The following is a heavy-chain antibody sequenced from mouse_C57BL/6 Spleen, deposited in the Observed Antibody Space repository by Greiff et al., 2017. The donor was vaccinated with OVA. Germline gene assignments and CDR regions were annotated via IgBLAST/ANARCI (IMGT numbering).Heavy chain of an antibody. V-gene: IGHV4-1*01. D-gene: IGHD1-1*01. CDR3: ARADYYGSSLYYYAMDY. CDR1: GIDFSRYW. CDR2: INPDSSTI. J-gene: IGHJ4*01. Sequence: EVQVVESGGGLVQPGGSLKLSCAASGIDFSRYWMSWVRRAPGKGLEWIGEINPDSSTINYAPSLKDKFIISRDNAKNTLYLQMSKVRSEDTALYYCARADYYGSSLYYYAMDYWGQGTSVTVSS.